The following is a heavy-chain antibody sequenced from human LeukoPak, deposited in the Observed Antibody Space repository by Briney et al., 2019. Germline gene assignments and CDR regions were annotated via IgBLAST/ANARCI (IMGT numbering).Heavy chain of an antibody. J-gene: IGHJ4*02. V-gene: IGHV3-48*04. D-gene: IGHD6-13*01. CDR1: AFTFSSNS. Sequence: GGSLRLSCAASAFTFSSNSMNWVRQAPGKGLEWVSYISSSSSTIYYADSVKGRFTISRDNAKNSLYLQMNSLRTEATAVYYCARGRGSWYGVYFDYWGQGTLVTVSS. CDR3: ARGRGSWYGVYFDY. CDR2: ISSSSSTI.